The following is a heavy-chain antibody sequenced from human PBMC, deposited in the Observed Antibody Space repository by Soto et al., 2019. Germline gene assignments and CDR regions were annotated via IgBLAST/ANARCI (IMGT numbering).Heavy chain of an antibody. J-gene: IGHJ3*02. CDR2: IIPIFGTA. CDR1: GGTFSSYA. CDR3: ARDTSRATYYYDSSTLDAFDI. Sequence: SVKVSCKASGGTFSSYAISWVRQAPGQGLEWMGGIIPIFGTANYAQKFQGRVTITADKSTSTAYMELSSLRSEDTAVYYCARDTSRATYYYDSSTLDAFDIWGQGTMVTVSS. V-gene: IGHV1-69*06. D-gene: IGHD3-22*01.